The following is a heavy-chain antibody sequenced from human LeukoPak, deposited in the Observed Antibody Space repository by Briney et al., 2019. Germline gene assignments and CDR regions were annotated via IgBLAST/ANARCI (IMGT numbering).Heavy chain of an antibody. CDR1: GDSVSSKNGA. CDR3: ARDLGTSGWYTFDF. J-gene: IGHJ5*01. Sequence: SQTLSLTCAISGDSVSSKNGAWNWIRQSPSKGLEWLGRTYYRSKWYDEYADSVKGRVTISPDTSKNQFSLHVYSVTPEDTAVYYCARDLGTSGWYTFDFWGQGTLVTVSS. CDR2: TYYRSKWYD. V-gene: IGHV6-1*01. D-gene: IGHD6-19*01.